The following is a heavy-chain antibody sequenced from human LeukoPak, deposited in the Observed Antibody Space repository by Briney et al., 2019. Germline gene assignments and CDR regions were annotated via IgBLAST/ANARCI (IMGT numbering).Heavy chain of an antibody. CDR2: ISWNSGSI. Sequence: PGRSLRLSCAASGFTFDDYAMHWVRQVPGKGLEWVSGISWNSGSIGYADSVKGRFTISRDNAKNSLYLQVNSLRPEDTALYFCAKGKGGTTAGLDYWGQGTLVTISS. D-gene: IGHD4-17*01. J-gene: IGHJ4*02. CDR1: GFTFDDYA. CDR3: AKGKGGTTAGLDY. V-gene: IGHV3-9*01.